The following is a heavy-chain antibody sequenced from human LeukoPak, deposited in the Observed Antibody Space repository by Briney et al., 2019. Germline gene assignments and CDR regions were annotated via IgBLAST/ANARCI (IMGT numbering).Heavy chain of an antibody. CDR2: IYHSGST. CDR3: ARVGGYSSSQIGDDAFDI. Sequence: SETLSLTCAVSGGSISSGGYSWSWIRQPPGKGLEWIGYIYHSGSTYYNPSLKSRVTISVDRSKNQFSLKLSSVTAADTAVYYCARVGGYSSSQIGDDAFDIWGQGTMVTVSS. J-gene: IGHJ3*02. V-gene: IGHV4-30-2*01. CDR1: GGSISSGGYS. D-gene: IGHD6-13*01.